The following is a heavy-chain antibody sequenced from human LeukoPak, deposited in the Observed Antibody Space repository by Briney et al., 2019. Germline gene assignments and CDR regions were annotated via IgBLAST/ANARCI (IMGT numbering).Heavy chain of an antibody. CDR1: GLTFSSYA. CDR3: AKGRYFWSGYGSDY. V-gene: IGHV3-23*01. D-gene: IGHD3-3*01. Sequence: GGSLRLSCAASGLTFSSYAMSWVRQAPGKGLEWVSAISGSGGSTYYADSVKGRFTISRDNSKNTLYLQMNSLRAEDTAVYYCAKGRYFWSGYGSDYWGQGTLVTVSS. J-gene: IGHJ4*02. CDR2: ISGSGGST.